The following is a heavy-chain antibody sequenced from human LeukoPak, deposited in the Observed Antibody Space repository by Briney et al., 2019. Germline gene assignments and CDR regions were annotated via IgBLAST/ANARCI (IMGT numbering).Heavy chain of an antibody. CDR2: ISAYNGNT. J-gene: IGHJ4*02. CDR3: ASSLCDACPNDY. D-gene: IGHD2-2*01. V-gene: IGHV1-18*01. CDR1: GYTFTSYG. Sequence: ASVKVSCKASGYTFTSYGISWVRQAPGQGLERMGWISAYNGNTNYAQKLQGRVTMTTDTSTSTAYMELRSLRSDDTAVYYCASSLCDACPNDYWGQGTLVTVSS.